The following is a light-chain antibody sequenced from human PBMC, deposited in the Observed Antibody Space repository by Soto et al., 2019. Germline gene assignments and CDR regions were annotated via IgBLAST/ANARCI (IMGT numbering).Light chain of an antibody. CDR3: SSYTTGNTNV. CDR1: SSNIGGYNY. CDR2: DVT. J-gene: IGLJ1*01. V-gene: IGLV2-14*03. Sequence: QSVLTQPASVSGSPGQSISISCTGTSSNIGGYNYVSWYQQHPGKAPKLMIYDVTNRPSGVSNRFSGSKSGNTASLTISGLQPGDAADYYCSSYTTGNTNVFGTGTKLTVL.